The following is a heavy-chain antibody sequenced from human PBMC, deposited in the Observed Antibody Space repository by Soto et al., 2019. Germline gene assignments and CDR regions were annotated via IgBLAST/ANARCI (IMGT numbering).Heavy chain of an antibody. J-gene: IGHJ4*02. Sequence: GGSLRLSCAASGFTFSGSAMHWVRQASGKGLEWVGRIRSKANSYATAYAASVKGRFTISRDDSKNTAYLQMNSLKTEDTAVYYCTRFKGSSSWYLDYWGQGTLVTVSS. CDR2: IRSKANSYAT. V-gene: IGHV3-73*01. CDR1: GFTFSGSA. CDR3: TRFKGSSSWYLDY. D-gene: IGHD6-13*01.